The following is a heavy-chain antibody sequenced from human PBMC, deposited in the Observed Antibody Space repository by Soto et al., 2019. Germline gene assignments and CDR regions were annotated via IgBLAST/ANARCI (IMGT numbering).Heavy chain of an antibody. CDR1: GGTFSSYA. D-gene: IGHD1-26*01. CDR2: IIPIFGTA. V-gene: IGHV1-69*12. J-gene: IGHJ6*02. CDR3: ASHSGSSPEGRYYYGMDV. Sequence: QVQLVQSGAEVKKPGSSVKVSCKASGGTFSSYAISWVRQAPGQGLEWMGGIIPIFGTADYAQKFQGRVKITADESTSTAHMELSSLRSEDTAVYYCASHSGSSPEGRYYYGMDVWGQGTTVTVSS.